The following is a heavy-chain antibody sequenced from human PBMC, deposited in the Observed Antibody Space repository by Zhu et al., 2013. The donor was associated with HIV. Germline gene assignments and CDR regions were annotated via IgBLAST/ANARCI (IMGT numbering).Heavy chain of an antibody. CDR1: GYTLTELS. CDR2: FDPEDGET. J-gene: IGHJ5*02. V-gene: IGHV1-24*01. CDR3: ATWPLFVVVPAAIPVRWFDP. D-gene: IGHD2-2*02. Sequence: QVQLVQSGAEVKKPGASVKVSCKVSGYTLTELSMHWVRQAPGKGLEWMGGFDPEDGETIYAQKFQGRVTMTEDTSTDTAYMELSSLRSEDTAVYYCATWPLFVVVPAAIPVRWFDPWGQGTLVTVSS.